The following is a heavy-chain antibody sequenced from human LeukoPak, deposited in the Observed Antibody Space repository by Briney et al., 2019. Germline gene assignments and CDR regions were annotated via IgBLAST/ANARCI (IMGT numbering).Heavy chain of an antibody. CDR3: ARARRDGYNPAFDY. D-gene: IGHD5-24*01. CDR2: IYYSGST. Sequence: SETLSLTCTVSGGSISSYYWSWIRQPPGKGLEWIGYIYYSGSTNYNPSLKSRGTISVDTSKNQFSLKLSSVTAADTAVYYCARARRDGYNPAFDYWGQGTLVTVSS. V-gene: IGHV4-59*01. J-gene: IGHJ4*02. CDR1: GGSISSYY.